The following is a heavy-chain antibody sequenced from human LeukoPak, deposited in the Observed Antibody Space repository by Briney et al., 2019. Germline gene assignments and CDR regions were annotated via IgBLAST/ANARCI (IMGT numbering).Heavy chain of an antibody. Sequence: GGSLRLSCAASGFTVSSNYMSWVRQAPGKGLEGVSVIYSGTNTYYADSVKGRFTISRDSSKNTLYLQMNSLRAEDTAVYYCTRDAYCGGDCYTIDYWGQGTLVTVSS. CDR2: IYSGTNT. V-gene: IGHV3-53*05. CDR1: GFTVSSNY. CDR3: TRDAYCGGDCYTIDY. J-gene: IGHJ4*02. D-gene: IGHD2-21*02.